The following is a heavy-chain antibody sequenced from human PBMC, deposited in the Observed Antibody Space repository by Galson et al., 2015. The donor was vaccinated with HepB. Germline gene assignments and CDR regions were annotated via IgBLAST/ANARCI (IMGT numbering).Heavy chain of an antibody. J-gene: IGHJ4*02. CDR1: GDSISSYY. CDR2: IYDSGST. D-gene: IGHD1-26*01. CDR3: ARDRSLGSGSYLYAFDY. V-gene: IGHV4-59*01. Sequence: ETLSLTCTVSGDSISSYYWTWIRQPPGKGLEWIGYIYDSGSTDYNPSLRSRVTISLDTSKNQFSLRLSSVTAADTAVYYCARDRSLGSGSYLYAFDYWGQGTLVTVSS.